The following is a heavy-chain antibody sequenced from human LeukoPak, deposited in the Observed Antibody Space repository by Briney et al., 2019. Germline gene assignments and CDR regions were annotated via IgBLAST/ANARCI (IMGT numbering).Heavy chain of an antibody. V-gene: IGHV3-21*01. J-gene: IGHJ3*02. Sequence: GGSLRLSCAASGFTFSSYSMNWVRQAPGKGLEWVSSISSSSSYIYYADSVKGRFTISRDNAKNSLYPQMNSLRAEDTAVYYCARDPMIVVSNPDAFDIWGQGTMVTVSS. CDR3: ARDPMIVVSNPDAFDI. CDR1: GFTFSSYS. CDR2: ISSSSSYI. D-gene: IGHD3-22*01.